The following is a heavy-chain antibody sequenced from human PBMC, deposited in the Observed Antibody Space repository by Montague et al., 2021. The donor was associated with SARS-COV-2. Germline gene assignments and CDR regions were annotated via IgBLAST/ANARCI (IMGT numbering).Heavy chain of an antibody. CDR2: VTNSGTT. D-gene: IGHD6-6*01. CDR1: GGSITGFS. CDR3: ARTPTRPLSLDS. V-gene: IGHV4-4*07. J-gene: IGHJ4*02. Sequence: SETLSLTCAVSGGSITGFSWSWVRQPAGKGLERIGRVTNSGTTNYSPSLRSRVTMSVDTSKNQFSLNLNSVTAADTAIFYCARTPTRPLSLDSWGQGTLVTVSS.